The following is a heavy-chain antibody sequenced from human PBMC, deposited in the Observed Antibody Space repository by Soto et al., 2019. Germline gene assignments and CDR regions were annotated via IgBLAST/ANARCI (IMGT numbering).Heavy chain of an antibody. Sequence: GASVKVSCKASHYTFTSYGITWVRQAPGQGLEWVAWINAYNGITSYAQKLQGRATMTRDTSASTAYMELSSLRSEDTAVCYCARTPGYYNPNFDYWGQGTLVTVSS. J-gene: IGHJ4*02. V-gene: IGHV1-18*01. D-gene: IGHD1-1*01. CDR1: HYTFTSYG. CDR2: INAYNGIT. CDR3: ARTPGYYNPNFDY.